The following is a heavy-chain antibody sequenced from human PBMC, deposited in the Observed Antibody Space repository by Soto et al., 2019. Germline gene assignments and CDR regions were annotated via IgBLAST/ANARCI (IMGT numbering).Heavy chain of an antibody. CDR3: AREGIPLTTDWYFDL. CDR2: IYDSGRT. D-gene: IGHD4-17*01. J-gene: IGHJ2*01. V-gene: IGHV4-30-4*01. Sequence: QLQLRESGPGLVKPSETLSLTCTVSGGSISGGVGGLYYWSWIRQPPVKVLEWIGYIYDSGRTYSNPSRKRRVTISVDTSKNQFSLRLSSVTAADTAVYYCAREGIPLTTDWYFDLWGRGTLVTVSS. CDR1: GGSISGGVGGLYY.